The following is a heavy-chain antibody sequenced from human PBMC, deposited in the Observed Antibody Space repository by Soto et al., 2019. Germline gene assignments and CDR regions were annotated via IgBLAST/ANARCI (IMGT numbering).Heavy chain of an antibody. CDR3: ATITIFGVVPNYFDY. CDR2: FYYSEST. Sequence: PSETLTLTCAVSGGSISSSSFYWGWIRQPPGKGLEWIGSFYYSESTYYNPSLKSRVIISVDTSKNQFSLKLSSVTAADTAVYYCATITIFGVVPNYFDYWGPGTLVTVSS. V-gene: IGHV4-39*01. J-gene: IGHJ4*02. D-gene: IGHD3-3*01. CDR1: GGSISSSSFY.